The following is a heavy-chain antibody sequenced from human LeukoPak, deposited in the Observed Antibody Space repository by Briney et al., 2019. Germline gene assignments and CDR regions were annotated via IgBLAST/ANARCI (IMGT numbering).Heavy chain of an antibody. CDR3: ARQGGGYYYDSSGYYPFYD. J-gene: IGHJ4*02. CDR1: GGSISSSSYY. V-gene: IGHV4-39*01. Sequence: SETLSLTCTVSGGSISSSSYYWGWIRQPPGTGLEWIGCIYYSGSTYYNPSLKSRVPISVDTSKNRFFLELSSVTDADTAVYYCARQGGGYYYDSSGYYPFYDWGQGTLVTVSS. CDR2: IYYSGST. D-gene: IGHD3-22*01.